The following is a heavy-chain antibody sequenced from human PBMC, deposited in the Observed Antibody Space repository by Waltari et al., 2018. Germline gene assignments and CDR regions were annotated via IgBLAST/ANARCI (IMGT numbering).Heavy chain of an antibody. CDR2: ISYSGST. Sequence: QVQLQESGPGLVKPSETLSLTCTVSGGSISSYYWSWIRQPPGKGLEWIGYISYSGSTNYNPSLKSRGTISVDTSKNQFSLKLSSVTAADTAVYYCARAPRIAGTTGFDPWGQGTLVTVSS. CDR3: ARAPRIAGTTGFDP. V-gene: IGHV4-59*01. D-gene: IGHD6-13*01. J-gene: IGHJ5*02. CDR1: GGSISSYY.